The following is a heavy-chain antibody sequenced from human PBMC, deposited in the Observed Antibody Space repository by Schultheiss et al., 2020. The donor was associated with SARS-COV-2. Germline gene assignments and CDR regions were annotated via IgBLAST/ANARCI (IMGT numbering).Heavy chain of an antibody. CDR3: ARDDPPTIGAFDY. D-gene: IGHD2/OR15-2a*01. Sequence: GGSLRLSCAASGFTFSTYDMHWVRQATGKGLEWVSAIGTAGDTYYPGSVKGRFTISRDNSNNTLYLQMNSLRPEDTAVYYCARDDPPTIGAFDYWGQGILVTVSS. V-gene: IGHV3-13*01. J-gene: IGHJ4*02. CDR1: GFTFSTYD. CDR2: IGTAGDT.